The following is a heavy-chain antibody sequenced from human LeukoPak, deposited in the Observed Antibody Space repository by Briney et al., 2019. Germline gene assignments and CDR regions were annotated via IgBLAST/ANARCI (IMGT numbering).Heavy chain of an antibody. V-gene: IGHV4-4*07. CDR3: ARAPRGVLWFGASYYFDY. J-gene: IGHJ4*02. CDR2: IYTSGST. Sequence: SETLSLTCTVSGGSISSYYWSWTRQPAGKGLEWIGRIYTSGSTNYNPSLKSRVTMSVDTSKNQFSLKLSSVTAADTAVYYCARAPRGVLWFGASYYFDYWGQGTLVTVSS. CDR1: GGSISSYY. D-gene: IGHD3-10*01.